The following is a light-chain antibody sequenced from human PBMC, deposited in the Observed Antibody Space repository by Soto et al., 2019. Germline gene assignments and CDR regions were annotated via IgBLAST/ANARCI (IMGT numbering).Light chain of an antibody. V-gene: IGKV1-33*01. CDR2: DAS. Sequence: DIQMTQSPSSLSASVGDRVTITCQTSQDISYYLNWYQHKPGKAPKLLIYDASNLETGVPSRFSGSGSGTAFTFTISSLQPEDFATYYWQQYDYLPFSFGPGTKVDIK. J-gene: IGKJ3*01. CDR3: QQYDYLPFS. CDR1: QDISYY.